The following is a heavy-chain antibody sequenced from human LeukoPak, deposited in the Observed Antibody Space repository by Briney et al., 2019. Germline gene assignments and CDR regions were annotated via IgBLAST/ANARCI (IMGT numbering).Heavy chain of an antibody. V-gene: IGHV3-30*02. CDR3: AKDGGNYGFMDV. CDR2: IRYDGSNK. J-gene: IGHJ6*03. Sequence: GGSLRLSCAASGFTFSSYGMHWVRQAPGKGLEWVAFIRYDGSNKYYADSVKGRFTISRDNSKSTLYLQMNSLRAEDTAVYYCAKDGGNYGFMDVWGKGTTVTVSS. CDR1: GFTFSSYG. D-gene: IGHD4-11*01.